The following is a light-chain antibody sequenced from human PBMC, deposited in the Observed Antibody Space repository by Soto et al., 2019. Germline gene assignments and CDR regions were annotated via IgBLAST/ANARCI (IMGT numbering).Light chain of an antibody. Sequence: QSALTQPASVSGSPGQSITISCTGTSSDVGGYNFVSWYQQHPGNSPKLMIYDVTHRPSGIYNRFSGSKSVNTASLTISGLQAEDEAHYYCNSYTTSGAVVFGGATNVNVL. CDR3: NSYTTSGAVV. CDR1: SSDVGGYNF. J-gene: IGLJ3*02. CDR2: DVT. V-gene: IGLV2-14*03.